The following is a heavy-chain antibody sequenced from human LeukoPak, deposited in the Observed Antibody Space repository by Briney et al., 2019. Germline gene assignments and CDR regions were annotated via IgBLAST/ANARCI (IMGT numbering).Heavy chain of an antibody. Sequence: SETLSLTCTVSGGSISSYYWSWIRQPPGKGLEWIGYIYYSGSTNYNPSLKSRVTISVDTSKNQFSLKRSSVTAADTAVYYCARDDCGGDCYKGWYFDLWGRGTLVTVSS. V-gene: IGHV4-59*01. CDR3: ARDDCGGDCYKGWYFDL. D-gene: IGHD2-21*02. CDR1: GGSISSYY. J-gene: IGHJ2*01. CDR2: IYYSGST.